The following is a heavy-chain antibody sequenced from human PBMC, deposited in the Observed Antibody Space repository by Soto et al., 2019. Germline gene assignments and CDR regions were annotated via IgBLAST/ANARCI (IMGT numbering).Heavy chain of an antibody. CDR1: GFTFSSYA. CDR2: ISSNGGST. Sequence: GGSLRLSCSASGFTFSSYAMHWVRQAPGKGLEYVSAISSNGGSTYYADSVKGRFTISRDNSKNTLYLQMSSLRAEDTAVYYCVKDLSSGAPGGAFDIWGQGTMVTVSS. J-gene: IGHJ3*02. V-gene: IGHV3-64D*08. CDR3: VKDLSSGAPGGAFDI. D-gene: IGHD3-16*01.